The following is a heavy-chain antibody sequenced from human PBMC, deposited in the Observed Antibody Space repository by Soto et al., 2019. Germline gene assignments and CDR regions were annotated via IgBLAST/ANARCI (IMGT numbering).Heavy chain of an antibody. J-gene: IGHJ4*02. D-gene: IGHD3-22*01. CDR3: ARQFDSDSSGYFYAY. CDR2: SIPIFATA. V-gene: IGHV1-69*01. CDR1: GGTFSRNT. Sequence: QVQLVQSGAEVKKPGSSVKVSCKASGGTFSRNTFSWVRQAPGQGLEWMGESIPIFATANYAQKFQGRLSITADESTSTIYMDLRSLRSEDTAVYYCARQFDSDSSGYFYAYWGQGTLVTVSS.